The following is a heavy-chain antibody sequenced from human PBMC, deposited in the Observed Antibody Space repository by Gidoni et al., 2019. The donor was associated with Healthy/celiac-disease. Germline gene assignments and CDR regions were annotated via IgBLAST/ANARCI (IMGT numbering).Heavy chain of an antibody. CDR2: SYYSGST. Sequence: QLQLKESGTGLVKPSETLSLTCTVPGGSISSSSYYWGWFRQPPGKGLEWIGSSYYSGSTYYNPSLKSRVTISVDTSKNQFSLKLSSVTAADTAVYYCARDTQFYGMDVWGQGTTVTVSS. CDR1: GGSISSSSYY. V-gene: IGHV4-39*07. CDR3: ARDTQFYGMDV. J-gene: IGHJ6*02.